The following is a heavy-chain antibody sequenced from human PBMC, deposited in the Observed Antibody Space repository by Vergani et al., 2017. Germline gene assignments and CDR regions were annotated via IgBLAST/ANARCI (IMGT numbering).Heavy chain of an antibody. D-gene: IGHD5-18*01. V-gene: IGHV4-59*12. CDR3: ARDSGYSYGYGKYNWFDP. Sequence: QVQLQESGPGLVKPSETLSLTCTVSGGSISSYYWSWIRQPPGKGLEWIGYIYYSGSTNYNPSLKSRVTISVDTSKNQFSRKLSSVTAADTAVYYCARDSGYSYGYGKYNWFDPWGQGTLVTVSS. J-gene: IGHJ5*02. CDR1: GGSISSYY. CDR2: IYYSGST.